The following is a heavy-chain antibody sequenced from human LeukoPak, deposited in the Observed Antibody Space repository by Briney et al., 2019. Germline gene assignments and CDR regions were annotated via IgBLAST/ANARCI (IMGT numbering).Heavy chain of an antibody. J-gene: IGHJ3*02. D-gene: IGHD6-19*01. Sequence: ASVKVSFKASGYTFTGYYMHWVRQAPGQGLEWMGWINPNSGGTNYAQKFQGRVTMTRDTSISTAYMELSRLRSDDTAVYYCARGSRLGIAVAGDAFDIWGQGTMVTVSS. V-gene: IGHV1-2*02. CDR1: GYTFTGYY. CDR2: INPNSGGT. CDR3: ARGSRLGIAVAGDAFDI.